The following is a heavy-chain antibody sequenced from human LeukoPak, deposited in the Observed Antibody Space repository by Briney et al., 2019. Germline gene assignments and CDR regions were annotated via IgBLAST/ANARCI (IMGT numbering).Heavy chain of an antibody. D-gene: IGHD6-13*01. CDR1: GYTFTSYG. CDR2: ISAYNGNT. Sequence: GASVKVSCKASGYTFTSYGISWVRQAPGQGLEWMGWISAYNGNTNYAQKLQGRVTMTTDTSTSTAYMELRSLRSDDTAVYYCAREYSSSFGGNWFDPWGQGTLVTVSS. J-gene: IGHJ5*02. CDR3: AREYSSSFGGNWFDP. V-gene: IGHV1-18*01.